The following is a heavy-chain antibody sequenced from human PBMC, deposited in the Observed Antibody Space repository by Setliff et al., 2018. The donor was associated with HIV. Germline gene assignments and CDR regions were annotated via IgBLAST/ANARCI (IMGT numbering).Heavy chain of an antibody. V-gene: IGHV4-39*01. Sequence: PSETLSLTCTVSSGSFSSRHYWGWIRQSPGKGLEWIGSVSYSGTTYYNPSLRSRITISVDTSKNQFSLIVSSVTAAETATYYCARHQSGYSFSPFDNWGLGSLVTVSS. D-gene: IGHD5-12*01. CDR1: SGSFSSRHY. CDR3: ARHQSGYSFSPFDN. CDR2: VSYSGTT. J-gene: IGHJ4*02.